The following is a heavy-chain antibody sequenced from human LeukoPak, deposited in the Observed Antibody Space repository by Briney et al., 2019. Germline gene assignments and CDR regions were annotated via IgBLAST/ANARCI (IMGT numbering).Heavy chain of an antibody. Sequence: PGGSLRLSCAASGFTFSSYAMSWVRQAPGKGLEWVSAISGSGGSTYYADSVKGRFTISRDNSKNTLYLQMNSLRAEDTAVYYCAKDPQNYDRSGYLIGYYFDYWGQGTLVTVSS. CDR2: ISGSGGST. CDR3: AKDPQNYDRSGYLIGYYFDY. V-gene: IGHV3-23*01. D-gene: IGHD3-22*01. J-gene: IGHJ4*02. CDR1: GFTFSSYA.